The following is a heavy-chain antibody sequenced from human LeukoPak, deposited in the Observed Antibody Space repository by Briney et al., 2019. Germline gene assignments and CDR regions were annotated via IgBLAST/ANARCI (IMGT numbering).Heavy chain of an antibody. D-gene: IGHD2-2*01. V-gene: IGHV3-21*01. CDR2: ISSSSSYI. CDR1: GFTFSSYS. CDR3: ARGHCSSTSCYPFYLDY. Sequence: GGSLRLSCAASGFTFSSYSMNWVRQAPGKGLEWVPSISSSSSYIYYADSVKGRFTISRDNAKDSLYLQMNSLRAEDTAVYYCARGHCSSTSCYPFYLDYWGQGTLVTVSS. J-gene: IGHJ4*02.